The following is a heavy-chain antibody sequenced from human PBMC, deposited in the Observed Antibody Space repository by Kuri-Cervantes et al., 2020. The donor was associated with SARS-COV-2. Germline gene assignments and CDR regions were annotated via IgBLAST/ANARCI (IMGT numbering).Heavy chain of an antibody. Sequence: SETLSLTCTVSGGSISSYYWGWIRQPPGKGLEWIGHTHSSGSTSYNASLQSRLSISIGTPKRQISLQLSSVTAADTAVYYCARLANSGWTYWGQGTLVTVSS. CDR3: ARLANSGWTY. J-gene: IGHJ4*02. V-gene: IGHV4-59*08. D-gene: IGHD6-19*01. CDR1: GGSISSYY. CDR2: THSSGST.